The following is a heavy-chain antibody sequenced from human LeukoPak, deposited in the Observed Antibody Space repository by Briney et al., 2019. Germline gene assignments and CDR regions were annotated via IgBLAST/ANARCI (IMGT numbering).Heavy chain of an antibody. CDR3: ARDCSGSYQTDDAFDI. Sequence: PGGSLRLSCAPSGFTFSNYRMNWVRQAPGKGLEWVSSISSSSSYIYYADSVKGRFTISRDNAKNSLYLQMNSLRAEDTAVYYCARDCSGSYQTDDAFDIWGQGTMVTVSS. V-gene: IGHV3-21*01. D-gene: IGHD1-26*01. J-gene: IGHJ3*02. CDR2: ISSSSSYI. CDR1: GFTFSNYR.